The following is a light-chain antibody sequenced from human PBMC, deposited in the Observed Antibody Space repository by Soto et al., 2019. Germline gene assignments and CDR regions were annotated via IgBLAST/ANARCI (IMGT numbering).Light chain of an antibody. CDR2: TGS. V-gene: IGKV1-12*01. Sequence: DIQMTQSPSSVSASVGDRVSITCRASQGISNWLAWYQQKPGRAPKLLIYTGSSLQSGVPSRVSATGSSTDFTLTISSLEPEDVATYYCQQANSFPLTFGGGPRVEIK. CDR1: QGISNW. CDR3: QQANSFPLT. J-gene: IGKJ4*01.